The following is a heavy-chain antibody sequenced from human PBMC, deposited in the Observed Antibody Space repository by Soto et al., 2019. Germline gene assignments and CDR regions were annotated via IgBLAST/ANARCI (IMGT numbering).Heavy chain of an antibody. CDR2: ISAYNGNT. CDR3: AREGIQLWSTDYYYGMDV. Sequence: ASVKVSCKASGYTFTSYGISWVRQAPGQGLEWMGRISAYNGNTNYAQKLQGRVTMTTDTSTSTAYMELRSLRSDDTAVYYCAREGIQLWSTDYYYGMDVWGQGTTVTVSS. V-gene: IGHV1-18*01. CDR1: GYTFTSYG. D-gene: IGHD5-18*01. J-gene: IGHJ6*02.